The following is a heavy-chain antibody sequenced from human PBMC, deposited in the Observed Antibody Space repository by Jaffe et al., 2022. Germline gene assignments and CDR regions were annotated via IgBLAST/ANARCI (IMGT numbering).Heavy chain of an antibody. V-gene: IGHV4-38-2*01. J-gene: IGHJ4*02. Sequence: QVQLQESGPGLVKPSETLSLTCAVSGYSISSGYYWGWIRQPPGKGLEWIGSIYHSGSTYYNPSLKSRVTISVDTSKNQFSLKLSSVTAADTAVYYCARATPSLTYYYDSSGEYYFDYWGQGTLVTVSS. CDR2: IYHSGST. CDR3: ARATPSLTYYYDSSGEYYFDY. D-gene: IGHD3-22*01. CDR1: GYSISSGYY.